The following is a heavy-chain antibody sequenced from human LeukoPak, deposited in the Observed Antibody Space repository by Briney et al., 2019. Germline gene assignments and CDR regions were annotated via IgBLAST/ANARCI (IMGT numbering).Heavy chain of an antibody. Sequence: PGGSLRLSCAASGFTFSSYGMHWVRQAPGKGLEWVAVISYDGSNKYYADSVKGRFTISRDNSKNTLYLQMNSLRAEDTAVYYCAKAYSSSWSASDYFDYWGQGTLVTVSS. CDR2: ISYDGSNK. D-gene: IGHD6-13*01. CDR3: AKAYSSSWSASDYFDY. V-gene: IGHV3-30*18. CDR1: GFTFSSYG. J-gene: IGHJ4*02.